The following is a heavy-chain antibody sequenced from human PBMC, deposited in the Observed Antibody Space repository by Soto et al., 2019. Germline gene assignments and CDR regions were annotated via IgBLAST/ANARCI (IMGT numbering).Heavy chain of an antibody. Sequence: QVHLVESGGGVVQPGRSLRLSCAASGFTFSSYGMHWVRQAPGKGLEWVAVIWYDGSNKYYADSVKGRFTISRDNSKNTLYLQMNSLRAEDTAVYYCARGAGYSSSWCDYWGQGTLVTVSS. J-gene: IGHJ4*02. V-gene: IGHV3-33*01. CDR1: GFTFSSYG. CDR2: IWYDGSNK. D-gene: IGHD6-13*01. CDR3: ARGAGYSSSWCDY.